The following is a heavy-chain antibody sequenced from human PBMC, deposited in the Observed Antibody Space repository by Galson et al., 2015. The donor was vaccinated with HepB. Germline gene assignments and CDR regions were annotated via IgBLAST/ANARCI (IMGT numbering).Heavy chain of an antibody. D-gene: IGHD3-10*01. CDR2: ISAYNGNT. Sequence: SVKVSCKASGYTFTSYGISWVRQAPGQGLEWMGWISAYNGNTNYAQKLQGRVTMTTDTSTSTAYMELRSLRSDDTAVYYCARVGELGSGGGLHDYWGQGTLVTVSS. J-gene: IGHJ4*02. V-gene: IGHV1-18*01. CDR3: ARVGELGSGGGLHDY. CDR1: GYTFTSYG.